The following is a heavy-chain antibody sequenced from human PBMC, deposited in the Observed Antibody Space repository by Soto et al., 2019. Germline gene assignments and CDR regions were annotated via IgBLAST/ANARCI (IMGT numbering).Heavy chain of an antibody. J-gene: IGHJ4*02. Sequence: LRETLSLTCDVSRYSINNNNWWSWARQPPGGGLEWIGELHHGGSTNYNPSLESRVTFSVDISKNQFFLKLSSVTAADTAVYYCTKNSAYALDYWGQGTLVTVSS. D-gene: IGHD5-12*01. CDR3: TKNSAYALDY. V-gene: IGHV4-4*03. CDR2: LHHGGST. CDR1: RYSINNNNW.